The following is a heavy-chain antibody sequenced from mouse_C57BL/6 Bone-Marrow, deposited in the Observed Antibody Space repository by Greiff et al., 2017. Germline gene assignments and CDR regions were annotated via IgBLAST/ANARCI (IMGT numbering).Heavy chain of an antibody. J-gene: IGHJ3*01. V-gene: IGHV10-3*01. CDR1: GFTFNTYA. CDR2: ISSKSSNYAT. Sequence: DVKLVESGGGLVQPKGSLKLSCAASGFTFNTYAMHWVRQAPGKGLEWVARISSKSSNYATYYADSVKDRFTISRDDSQSMLYLQMNNLKTGDTAVYYGVRDLFAYWGQGTLVTVSA. CDR3: VRDLFAY.